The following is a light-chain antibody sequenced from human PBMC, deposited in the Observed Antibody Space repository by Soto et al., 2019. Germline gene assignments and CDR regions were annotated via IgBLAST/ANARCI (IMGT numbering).Light chain of an antibody. CDR3: CSYTTSSTRV. CDR1: SSDIGGYDY. Sequence: QSALTQPASVSGSPGQSITISCTGTSSDIGGYDYVSWYQQHPGKAPKLMIYDVSNRPSGVSDRFSGSKSGNTASLTISGLQAEDEADYYCCSYTTSSTRVFGTGTQLTVL. CDR2: DVS. V-gene: IGLV2-14*01. J-gene: IGLJ6*01.